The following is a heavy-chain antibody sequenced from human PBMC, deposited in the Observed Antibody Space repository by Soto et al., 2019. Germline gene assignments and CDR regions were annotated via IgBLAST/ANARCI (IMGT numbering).Heavy chain of an antibody. V-gene: IGHV3-23*01. D-gene: IGHD5-12*01. CDR1: GFIFTDYA. CDR2: ISFSGHNT. CDR3: AKSLRATGVYYYGMDV. J-gene: IGHJ6*02. Sequence: PGGSLRLSCVASGFIFTDYAMSWVRQGPGKGLEWVAGISFSGHNTNYADSVKGRFITSRDNSKNTLYLLMNRLRTEDIGIYYCAKSLRATGVYYYGMDVWGQGTTVTVSS.